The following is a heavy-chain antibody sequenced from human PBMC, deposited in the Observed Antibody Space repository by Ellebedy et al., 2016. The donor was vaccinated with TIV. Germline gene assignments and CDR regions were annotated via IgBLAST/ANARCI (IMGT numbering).Heavy chain of an antibody. J-gene: IGHJ4*02. CDR2: IRSKLRSYTT. Sequence: GGSLRLXXAASGFTFRNYGMHWVRQAPGKGLEWVGRIRSKLRSYTTEYAASVKGRFTISRDDSKNSLYLQMNSLKTEDTAVYYCARAPGSGSRWGQGTLVTVSS. CDR1: GFTFRNYG. CDR3: ARAPGSGSR. D-gene: IGHD3-10*01. V-gene: IGHV3-72*01.